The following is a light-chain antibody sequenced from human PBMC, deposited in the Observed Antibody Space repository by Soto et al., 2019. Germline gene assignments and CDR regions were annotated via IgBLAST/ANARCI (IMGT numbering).Light chain of an antibody. J-gene: IGLJ2*01. CDR2: DVS. CDR1: SSDVGGYNY. CDR3: SSYTSSSHVV. V-gene: IGLV2-14*01. Sequence: QSALTQPASVSGSPGQSITISCTGTSSDVGGYNYVSWYQQHPGKAPKLMIYDVSNRPSGVSTPFSGSKSGKPASLTISGLQAEDEADYYCSSYTSSSHVVFGGGTKLTVL.